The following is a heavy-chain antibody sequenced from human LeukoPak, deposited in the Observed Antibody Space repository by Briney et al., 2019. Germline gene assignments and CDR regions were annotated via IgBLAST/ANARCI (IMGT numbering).Heavy chain of an antibody. J-gene: IGHJ4*02. CDR2: VYYTGTT. CDR1: GGSIRNHY. CDR3: TSWGFDTLTGHGLDY. D-gene: IGHD3-9*01. V-gene: IGHV4-59*11. Sequence: PSETLSLTCTVFGGSIRNHYWTWIRQPPGKGLEWIAYVYYTGTTYFNPSLKSRVTISVDTSKNQFSLKLSSVTAADTAIYYCTSWGFDTLTGHGLDYWGQGALVTVSP.